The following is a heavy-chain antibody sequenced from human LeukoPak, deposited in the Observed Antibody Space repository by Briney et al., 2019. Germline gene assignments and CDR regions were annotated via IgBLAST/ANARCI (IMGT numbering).Heavy chain of an antibody. V-gene: IGHV3-43*01. J-gene: IGHJ6*03. CDR3: ATSGGYYYYMDV. D-gene: IGHD3-10*01. CDR2: ISWDGGST. Sequence: GGSLRLSCAASGFTFDDYTMHWVRQAPGKGLEWVSLISWDGGSTYYADSVKGRFTISRDNAKNSLHLQMNSLRAEDTAVYYCATSGGYYYYMDVWGTGTTVTISS. CDR1: GFTFDDYT.